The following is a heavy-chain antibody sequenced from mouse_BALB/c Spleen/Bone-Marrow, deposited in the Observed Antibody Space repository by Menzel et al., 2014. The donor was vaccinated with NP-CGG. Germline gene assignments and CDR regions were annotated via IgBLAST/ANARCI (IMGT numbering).Heavy chain of an antibody. D-gene: IGHD1-1*01. Sequence: EVQLVESGGGLVQPGGSLRLSCATSGFTFTDYYMSWVRQPPGKALEWLGFIRNKANGYTTEYSASVKGRFTISRDNSQSILYLQMNTLRAEDSATYYCARDTTVAPYWYFDVWGAGTTVTVSS. CDR3: ARDTTVAPYWYFDV. CDR1: GFTFTDYY. V-gene: IGHV7-3*02. J-gene: IGHJ1*01. CDR2: IRNKANGYTT.